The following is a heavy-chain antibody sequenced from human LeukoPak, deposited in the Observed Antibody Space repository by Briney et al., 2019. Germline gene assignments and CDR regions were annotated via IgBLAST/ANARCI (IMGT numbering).Heavy chain of an antibody. D-gene: IGHD1-26*01. Sequence: GGSLRLSCAASGFTFSSYWMHWVRQVPGKGLVWVSRIKSDGSSTTYADSVKGRFTISRDNAKNTLYLQMNSLRAEDTAVYYCAREDPWEDAFDIWGQGTMVTVSS. CDR1: GFTFSSYW. CDR3: AREDPWEDAFDI. CDR2: IKSDGSST. J-gene: IGHJ3*02. V-gene: IGHV3-74*01.